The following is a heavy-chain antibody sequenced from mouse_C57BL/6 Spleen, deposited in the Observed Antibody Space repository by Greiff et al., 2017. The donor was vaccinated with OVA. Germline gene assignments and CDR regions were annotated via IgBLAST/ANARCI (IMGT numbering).Heavy chain of an antibody. Sequence: EVQGVESGGGLVQPKGSLKLSCAASGFSFNTYAMNWVRQAPGKGLEWVARIRSKSNNYATYYADSVKDRFTISRDDSESMLYLQMNNLKTEDTAMYYCVRHEHYGSSPSWYFDVWGTGTTVTVSS. CDR1: GFSFNTYA. D-gene: IGHD1-1*01. V-gene: IGHV10-1*01. CDR2: IRSKSNNYAT. CDR3: VRHEHYGSSPSWYFDV. J-gene: IGHJ1*03.